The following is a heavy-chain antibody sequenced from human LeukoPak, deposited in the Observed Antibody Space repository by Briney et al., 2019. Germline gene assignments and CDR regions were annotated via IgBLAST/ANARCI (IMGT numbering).Heavy chain of an antibody. Sequence: SETLSLTCTVSGVSISSSYSYWGWIRQPPGMGLEWIGRIYYTGNTYYNASLKSQFSISIDTSKNQLSLKLTSVTAADTAVYYCARQTGSGLFILPGGQGTLVTVSS. CDR2: IYYTGNT. V-gene: IGHV4-39*01. CDR3: ARQTGSGLFILP. J-gene: IGHJ4*02. D-gene: IGHD3/OR15-3a*01. CDR1: GVSISSSYSY.